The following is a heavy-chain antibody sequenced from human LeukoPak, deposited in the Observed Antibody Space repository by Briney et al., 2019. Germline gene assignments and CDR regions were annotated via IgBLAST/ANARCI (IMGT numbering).Heavy chain of an antibody. D-gene: IGHD3-16*01. CDR2: IDSSTRTI. J-gene: IGHJ4*02. V-gene: IGHV3-48*04. CDR3: ARRVPSQVITDYFDY. CDR1: GFTFSNYW. Sequence: GGSLRLSCAASGFTFSNYWMHWVRQAPGKGLEWISLIDSSTRTIFYADSVKGRFTISRDNAKNSLSLQMNSLRVEDTAVYYCARRVPSQVITDYFDYWGQGTLVTVSS.